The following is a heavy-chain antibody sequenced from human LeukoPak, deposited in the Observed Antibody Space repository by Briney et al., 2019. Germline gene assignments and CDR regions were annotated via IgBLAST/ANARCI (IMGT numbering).Heavy chain of an antibody. CDR3: ARRLSYDLFDY. D-gene: IGHD1-26*01. CDR1: GFTFSSYA. Sequence: PGGSLRLSCAASGFTFSSYAMSWVRQAPGKGPEWVANIKQDESEKYYVDSVKGRFNIFRDNAKNSLYLQMHSLKAEDTAVYYCARRLSYDLFDYWGQGTLVTVSS. CDR2: IKQDESEK. J-gene: IGHJ4*02. V-gene: IGHV3-7*01.